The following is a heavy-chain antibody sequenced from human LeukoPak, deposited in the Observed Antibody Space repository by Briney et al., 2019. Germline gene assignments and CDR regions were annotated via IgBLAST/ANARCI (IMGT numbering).Heavy chain of an antibody. J-gene: IGHJ4*02. CDR1: GGSISSYY. D-gene: IGHD6-19*01. Sequence: SETLSLTCTVSGGSISSYYWSWIRQPPGKGLEWIGYVFYSGGTYYNPSLKSRVTISVDTSKNQFSLKLSSVTAADTAVYYCARIVTVAGNYYFDYWGQGTLVTVSS. CDR2: VFYSGGT. V-gene: IGHV4-59*12. CDR3: ARIVTVAGNYYFDY.